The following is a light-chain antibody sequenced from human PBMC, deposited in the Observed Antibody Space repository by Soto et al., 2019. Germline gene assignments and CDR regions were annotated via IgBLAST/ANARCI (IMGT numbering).Light chain of an antibody. CDR2: TAS. CDR3: QQTYTTWT. CDR1: QTISSY. Sequence: DIQLTQSQSLLSASVGDRVTITCRASQTISSYLNWYQQKPGEAPKLLIYTASSLESGVPSRFSGTGSGTDFTLTISSLETEDFATYYCQQTYTTWTFCQGTKVDI. V-gene: IGKV1-39*01. J-gene: IGKJ1*01.